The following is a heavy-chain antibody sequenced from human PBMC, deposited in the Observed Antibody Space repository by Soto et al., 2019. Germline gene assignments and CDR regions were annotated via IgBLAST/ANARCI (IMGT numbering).Heavy chain of an antibody. Sequence: QVQLVQSGAEVKKPGSSVKVSCKASGGTFSSYTISWVRQAPGQGLEWMGRIIPILGIANYAQKFQGRVTITAEKSTSTAYMELSSLRSEDTAVYYCAREIIVVVPAPSHWFDPWGQGTLVTVSS. V-gene: IGHV1-69*08. J-gene: IGHJ5*02. CDR3: AREIIVVVPAPSHWFDP. CDR1: GGTFSSYT. D-gene: IGHD2-2*01. CDR2: IIPILGIA.